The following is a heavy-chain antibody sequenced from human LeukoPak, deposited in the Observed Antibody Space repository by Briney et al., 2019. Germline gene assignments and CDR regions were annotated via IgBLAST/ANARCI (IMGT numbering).Heavy chain of an antibody. CDR2: ISRSSATI. J-gene: IGHJ4*02. V-gene: IGHV3-48*02. Sequence: GGSLRLSCAASGFTFSTYSMSWVRQAPGKGLEWFSYISRSSATIYYADSVKGRFTISRDNAKSSLYLQMNSLRDEDTAVYYCARVILTGYYNPLDYWGQGTLVTVSS. CDR1: GFTFSTYS. CDR3: ARVILTGYYNPLDY. D-gene: IGHD3-9*01.